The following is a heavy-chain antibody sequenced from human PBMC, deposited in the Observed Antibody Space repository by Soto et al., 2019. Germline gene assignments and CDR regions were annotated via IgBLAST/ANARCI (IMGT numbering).Heavy chain of an antibody. D-gene: IGHD3-10*01. CDR3: ARVGGYGMDV. CDR1: GDSVSSNSAA. V-gene: IGHV6-1*01. J-gene: IGHJ6*02. Sequence: SQTLSLTCAISGDSVSSNSAAWNWIRQSPSRGLEWLGRTYYRSKWYNDYAVSVKSRVTISVDTSKNQFSLKLSSVTAADTAVYYCARVGGYGMDVWGQGTTVTVSS. CDR2: TYYRSKWYN.